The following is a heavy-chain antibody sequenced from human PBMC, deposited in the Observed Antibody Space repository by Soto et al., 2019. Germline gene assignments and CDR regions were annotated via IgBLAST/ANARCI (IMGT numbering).Heavy chain of an antibody. CDR1: GYNFAGYL. J-gene: IGHJ4*02. Sequence: PGESLKISFKGSGYNFAGYLISWVRQMPGKGLELMGIIYPSDSDTRYRPSFQGQVTISADKSISSAYLQWSSLRASDTAMYYCARGGLSTRTFDYWGQGTPLTFSS. V-gene: IGHV5-51*01. CDR2: IYPSDSDT. CDR3: ARGGLSTRTFDY. D-gene: IGHD1-1*01.